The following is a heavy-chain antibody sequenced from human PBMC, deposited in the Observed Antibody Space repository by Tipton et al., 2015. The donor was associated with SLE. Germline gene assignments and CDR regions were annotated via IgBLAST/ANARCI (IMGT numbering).Heavy chain of an antibody. J-gene: IGHJ5*02. Sequence: TLSLTCTVSGGSISSRYWSWIRQPPGKGLEWIGYIYYSGSTNYNPSLKSRVTISVDTSKNQFSLKLSSVTAADTAVYYCARDIGGTVIPNWFDPWGQGTLVTVSS. CDR2: IYYSGST. V-gene: IGHV4-59*11. D-gene: IGHD4-17*01. CDR1: GGSISSRY. CDR3: ARDIGGTVIPNWFDP.